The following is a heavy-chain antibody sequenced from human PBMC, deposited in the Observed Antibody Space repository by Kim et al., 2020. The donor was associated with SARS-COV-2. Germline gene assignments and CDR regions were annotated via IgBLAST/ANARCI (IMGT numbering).Heavy chain of an antibody. CDR1: GFTFSTYT. J-gene: IGHJ6*02. V-gene: IGHV3-48*02. CDR3: ARGYYYGLEV. Sequence: GGSLRLSCAASGFTFSTYTMNWVRQAPGKGLECLSYISNTGTTTNYADSVRGRFTISRDNAKNSLYLQMNSLRDEDTAVYYCARGYYYGLEVWGPGTTVTVSS. CDR2: ISNTGTTT.